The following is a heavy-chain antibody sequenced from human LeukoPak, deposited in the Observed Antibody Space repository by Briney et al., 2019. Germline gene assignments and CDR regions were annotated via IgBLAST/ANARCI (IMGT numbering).Heavy chain of an antibody. CDR1: GFTFSSHS. CDR3: ARDPTNNNWFDP. J-gene: IGHJ5*02. D-gene: IGHD2-8*01. Sequence: GGSLRLSCAASGFTFSSHSMNWVRQAPGKGLEWVSSISSSSSYIYYADSVKGRFTISRDNAKNSLYLQMNSLRAEDTAVYYCARDPTNNNWFDPWGQGTLVTVSS. V-gene: IGHV3-21*01. CDR2: ISSSSSYI.